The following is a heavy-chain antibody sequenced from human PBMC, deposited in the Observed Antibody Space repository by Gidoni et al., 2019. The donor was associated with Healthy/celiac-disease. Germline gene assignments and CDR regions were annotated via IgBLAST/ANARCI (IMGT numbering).Heavy chain of an antibody. CDR3: AKDNDYGDYGAFLYFDL. Sequence: EVQLVESGGGLVQPGRSLRLSCAASGFTFDDYAMHWVRQAPGKGLEWVSGISWNSGSIGYADSVKGRFTISRDNAKNSLYLQMSSLRAEDTALYYCAKDNDYGDYGAFLYFDLWGRGTLVTVSS. CDR1: GFTFDDYA. CDR2: ISWNSGSI. D-gene: IGHD4-17*01. J-gene: IGHJ2*01. V-gene: IGHV3-9*01.